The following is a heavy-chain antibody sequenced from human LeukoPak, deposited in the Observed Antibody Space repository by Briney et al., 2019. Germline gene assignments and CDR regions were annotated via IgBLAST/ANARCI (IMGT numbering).Heavy chain of an antibody. V-gene: IGHV3-7*01. CDR1: GFTFSSYW. CDR2: IKKDGSEK. Sequence: GGSLRLSCAASGFTFSSYWMSWVRQAPGKGLEWVANIKKDGSEKYYVDSVKGRFTISRDNAKNSLYLQMNSLRAEDTAVYYCARGVAANWFDPWGQGTLVTVSS. CDR3: ARGVAANWFDP. D-gene: IGHD6-19*01. J-gene: IGHJ5*02.